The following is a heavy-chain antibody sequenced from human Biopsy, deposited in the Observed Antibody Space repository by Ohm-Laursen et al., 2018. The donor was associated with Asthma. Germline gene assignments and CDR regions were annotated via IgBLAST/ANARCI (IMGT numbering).Heavy chain of an antibody. V-gene: IGHV1-18*01. Sequence: SSVKVSCKPSGYTFNSAGITWVRQAPGQGLEWMGWISVYNGNTKVAQKLQDRVTMITDTSPSTAYMELRSLRSDDTAVYFCARAVDYSHYYGIDVWGQGTTVTVS. CDR1: GYTFNSAG. D-gene: IGHD3-10*01. J-gene: IGHJ6*02. CDR3: ARAVDYSHYYGIDV. CDR2: ISVYNGNT.